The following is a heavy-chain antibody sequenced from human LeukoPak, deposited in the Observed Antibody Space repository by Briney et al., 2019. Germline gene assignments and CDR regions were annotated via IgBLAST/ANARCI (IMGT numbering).Heavy chain of an antibody. Sequence: GGSLRLSCAASGFTFSSYGMSWVRQAPGKGLEWVSAIGGRDGSTYYADSVKGRFTISRDNSKNTLYVQMNSLRAEDTAVYYCAKDVRQQLSTSDYWGQGTLVTVSS. D-gene: IGHD6-13*01. V-gene: IGHV3-23*01. CDR2: IGGRDGST. CDR3: AKDVRQQLSTSDY. J-gene: IGHJ4*02. CDR1: GFTFSSYG.